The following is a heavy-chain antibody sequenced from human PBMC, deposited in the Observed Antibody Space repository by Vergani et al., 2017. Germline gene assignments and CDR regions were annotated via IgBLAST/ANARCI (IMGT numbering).Heavy chain of an antibody. Sequence: QVQLVQSGAEVKKPGASVKVSCKASGYTFTSYGISWVRQAPGQGLEWMGWISAYNGNTNYAQKLQGRVTMTTDKSTSTAYMELSSVRSDDTAVYYCARSGLLVTVVTESVDYWGQGTLVTVSS. CDR2: ISAYNGNT. J-gene: IGHJ4*02. CDR1: GYTFTSYG. CDR3: ARSGLLVTVVTESVDY. V-gene: IGHV1-18*01. D-gene: IGHD4-23*01.